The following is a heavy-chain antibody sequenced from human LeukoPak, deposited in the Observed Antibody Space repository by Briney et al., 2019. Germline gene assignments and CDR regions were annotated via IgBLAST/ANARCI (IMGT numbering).Heavy chain of an antibody. CDR2: ISSSSSTI. J-gene: IGHJ3*02. D-gene: IGHD3-16*02. CDR3: ARDDYVWGSYRYNAFDI. Sequence: GGSLRLSCAASGFTFSSYSMNWVRQAPGKGLEWVSYISSSSSTIYYADSVKGRFTISRDNAKNSLYLQMNSLRAEDTAVYYCARDDYVWGSYRYNAFDIWGQGTMVTISS. CDR1: GFTFSSYS. V-gene: IGHV3-48*01.